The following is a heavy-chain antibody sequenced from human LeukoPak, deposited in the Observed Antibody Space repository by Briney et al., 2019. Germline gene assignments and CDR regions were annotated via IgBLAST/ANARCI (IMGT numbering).Heavy chain of an antibody. CDR2: ISYDGSNK. V-gene: IGHV3-30*18. CDR1: GFTFSSYG. D-gene: IGHD2-2*01. CDR3: AKDGTRVVPAAMGFGGYYYYGMDV. Sequence: GRSLRLSCAASGFTFSSYGMHWVRQAPGKGLEWVAVISYDGSNKYYADSVKGRFTISRDNSKNTLYLQMNSLRAEDTAVYYCAKDGTRVVPAAMGFGGYYYYGMDVWGQGTTVTVSS. J-gene: IGHJ6*02.